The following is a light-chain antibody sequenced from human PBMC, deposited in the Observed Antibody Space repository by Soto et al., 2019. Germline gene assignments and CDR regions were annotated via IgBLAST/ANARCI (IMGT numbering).Light chain of an antibody. Sequence: DLQMTQSPSSLSASVGDRVTITCQASQDISNYLNWYQQKPGKAPKLLIYDASNLETGVPSRFSGSGSGTDFTFTISSLQPEDIATYYCQQYDNLHRALTFGGGTKVEIK. V-gene: IGKV1-33*01. J-gene: IGKJ4*01. CDR2: DAS. CDR3: QQYDNLHRALT. CDR1: QDISNY.